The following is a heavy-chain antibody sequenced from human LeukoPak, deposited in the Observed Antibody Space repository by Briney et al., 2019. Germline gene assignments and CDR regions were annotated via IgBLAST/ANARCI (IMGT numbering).Heavy chain of an antibody. CDR2: ISGYNNNT. D-gene: IGHD2/OR15-2a*01. V-gene: IGHV1-18*01. CDR3: ARDKDFIFDI. CDR1: GYTFTTYG. Sequence: RASVKVSCKASGYTFTTYGVSWVRQAPGQGLEWMGWISGYNNNTNCAQKFQGRVTVTTDTSTTTAYMELRSLRSDDTAVYYCARDKDFIFDIWGQGTMVTVSS. J-gene: IGHJ3*02.